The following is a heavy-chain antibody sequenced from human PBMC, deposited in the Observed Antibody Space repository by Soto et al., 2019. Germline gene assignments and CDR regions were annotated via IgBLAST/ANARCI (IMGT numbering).Heavy chain of an antibody. J-gene: IGHJ4*02. V-gene: IGHV3-48*01. D-gene: IGHD6-13*01. Sequence: SVKGRFTISRDNAENSLYLQMNSLIAEDTAVYYCARDLARGIPDYWGQGTRVTVSS. CDR3: ARDLARGIPDY.